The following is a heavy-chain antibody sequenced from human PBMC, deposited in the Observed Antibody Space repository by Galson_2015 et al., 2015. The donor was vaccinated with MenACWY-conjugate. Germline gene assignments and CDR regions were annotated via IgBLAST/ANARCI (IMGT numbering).Heavy chain of an antibody. Sequence: SLRLSCATSGFTFNNYDMNWVRQAPGKGLEWVSSISTSSTNIYYADSVKGRFTISRDNAKNSVYLQVNSLRAEDTAVYFCARVVPSAMIHGFDYWGQGTLVTVSS. D-gene: IGHD2-2*01. J-gene: IGHJ4*02. CDR2: ISTSSTNI. V-gene: IGHV3-21*01. CDR3: ARVVPSAMIHGFDY. CDR1: GFTFNNYD.